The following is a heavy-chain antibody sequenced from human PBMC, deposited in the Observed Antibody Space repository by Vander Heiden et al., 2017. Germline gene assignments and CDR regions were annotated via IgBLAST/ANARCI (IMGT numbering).Heavy chain of an antibody. CDR1: GFTFSSYC. CDR2: IWYDGSNK. Sequence: QVPLVESGGGVVQPGRSLRLPCAASGFTFSSYCVHWVRQAPGKGLEWVAVIWYDGSNKYYADSVKGRFTISRDNSKNTLYLQMNSLRAEDTAVYYCARDRADGWLHKPEYYFDYWGQGTLVTVSS. J-gene: IGHJ4*02. V-gene: IGHV3-33*01. CDR3: ARDRADGWLHKPEYYFDY. D-gene: IGHD5-12*01.